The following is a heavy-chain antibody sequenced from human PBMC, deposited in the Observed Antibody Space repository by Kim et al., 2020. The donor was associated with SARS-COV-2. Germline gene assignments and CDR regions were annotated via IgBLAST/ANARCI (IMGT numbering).Heavy chain of an antibody. D-gene: IGHD2-15*01. J-gene: IGHJ4*02. CDR2: IKRDGSER. CDR3: GISGF. V-gene: IGHV3-7*03. Sequence: GGSLRLSCVTSGITSSSYWLTWVRQAPGKGLEWVANIKRDGSERYYGDSVKGRFTISRDNAKSSVFLQMNGLRSEDTAVYYCGISGFWGKGTLVTVSS. CDR1: GITSSSYW.